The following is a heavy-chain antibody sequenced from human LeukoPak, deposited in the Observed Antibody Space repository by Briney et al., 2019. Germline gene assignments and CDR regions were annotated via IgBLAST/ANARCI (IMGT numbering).Heavy chain of an antibody. CDR1: GGSISSYY. CDR3: ARGDGYSGYDLDY. Sequence: SETLSLTCTVSGGSISSYYWSWIRQPPGKGLEWIGYVYYSGSTNYNPSLKSRVTISVDTSKNQFSLKLSSVTAADTAVYYCARGDGYSGYDLDYWGQGTLVTVSS. J-gene: IGHJ4*02. D-gene: IGHD5-12*01. CDR2: VYYSGST. V-gene: IGHV4-59*01.